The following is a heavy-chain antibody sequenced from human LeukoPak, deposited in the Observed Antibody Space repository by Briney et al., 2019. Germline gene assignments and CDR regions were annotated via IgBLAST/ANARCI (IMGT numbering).Heavy chain of an antibody. V-gene: IGHV1-2*02. CDR2: INPNSGGT. J-gene: IGHJ3*02. D-gene: IGHD6-6*01. CDR1: GYTFTSYY. Sequence: GASVKVSCKASGYTFTSYYMHWVRQAPGQGLEWMGWINPNSGGTNYAQKFQGRVTMTRNTSISTAYMELSSLRSEDTAVYYCTRTLVRSFHAFDIWGQGTVVTVSS. CDR3: TRTLVRSFHAFDI.